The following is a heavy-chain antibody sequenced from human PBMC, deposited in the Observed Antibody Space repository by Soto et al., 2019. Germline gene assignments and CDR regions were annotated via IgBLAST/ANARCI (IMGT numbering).Heavy chain of an antibody. V-gene: IGHV3-11*01. Sequence: LRLSCAASGFTFSGQYMTWIRQAPGKGLEWVSKISGDATLTYYADSVKGRFTVSRDNAKKAVYLQMDSLRAEDTAIYYCATDPYYYASGFWGQGTLVTVSS. J-gene: IGHJ4*02. D-gene: IGHD3-10*01. CDR3: ATDPYYYASGF. CDR2: ISGDATLT. CDR1: GFTFSGQY.